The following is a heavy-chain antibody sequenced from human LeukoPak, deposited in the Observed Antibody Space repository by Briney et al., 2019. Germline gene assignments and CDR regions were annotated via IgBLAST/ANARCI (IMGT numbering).Heavy chain of an antibody. CDR3: ARHPYGGSSNCRSFDS. CDR1: SGSISTYY. D-gene: IGHD6-13*01. CDR2: IYHTGTT. V-gene: IGHV4-59*08. J-gene: IGHJ4*02. Sequence: SETLSLTCTVSSGSISTYYWSWIRQPPGKGLEWIGYIYHTGTTNYNPSLKSRVTISLDTSKNQFSLKLSSVTAADTAVYYCARHPYGGSSNCRSFDSWGQGVLVTVSS.